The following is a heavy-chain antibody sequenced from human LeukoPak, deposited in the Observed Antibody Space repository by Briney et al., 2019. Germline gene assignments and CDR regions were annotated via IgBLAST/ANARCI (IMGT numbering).Heavy chain of an antibody. J-gene: IGHJ3*02. V-gene: IGHV3-30*04. Sequence: PGRSLRLSCAASGFTFSNYAIHWVRQAPGKGLEWVVLISYDGNNKFYADSVKGRFTISRDSSKNTLYLQMNSLRTVDTAMYYCARGSYYTSGSYPSVWAFDIWGQGTMVTVSS. D-gene: IGHD3-10*01. CDR2: ISYDGNNK. CDR1: GFTFSNYA. CDR3: ARGSYYTSGSYPSVWAFDI.